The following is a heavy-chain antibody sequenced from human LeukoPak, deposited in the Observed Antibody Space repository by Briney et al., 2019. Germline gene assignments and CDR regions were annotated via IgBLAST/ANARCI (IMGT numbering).Heavy chain of an antibody. Sequence: GGSLRLSCAASGFTFSSSWMTWVGQAPGKGLEGVAGIREDGSEKTSVDSVKGRFTISRDNAKNSLYLQMNSLRAEDTAVYYCARALEWNLLSGFDLWGQGTTVTVSS. CDR1: GFTFSSSW. V-gene: IGHV3-7*01. CDR3: ARALEWNLLSGFDL. J-gene: IGHJ3*01. D-gene: IGHD2/OR15-2a*01. CDR2: IREDGSEK.